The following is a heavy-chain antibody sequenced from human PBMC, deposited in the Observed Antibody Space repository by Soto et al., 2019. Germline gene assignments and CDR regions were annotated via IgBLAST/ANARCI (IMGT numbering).Heavy chain of an antibody. J-gene: IGHJ6*02. D-gene: IGHD3-3*01. CDR3: AGAPNDFWSGYYTDYYYGMDV. Sequence: QVQLVESGGGVVQPGRSLRLSCAASGFTFSSYAMHWVRQAPGKGLEWVAVISYDGSNKYYADSVKGRFTISRDNSKNTLYLQMNSLRAEDTAVYYCAGAPNDFWSGYYTDYYYGMDVWGQGTTVTVSS. V-gene: IGHV3-30-3*01. CDR2: ISYDGSNK. CDR1: GFTFSSYA.